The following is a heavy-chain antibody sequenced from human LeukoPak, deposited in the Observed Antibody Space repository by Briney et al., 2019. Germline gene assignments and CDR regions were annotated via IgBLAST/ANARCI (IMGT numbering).Heavy chain of an antibody. D-gene: IGHD3-3*01. CDR3: ARGRRITIFGVVPLDIGY. V-gene: IGHV1-8*02. J-gene: IGHJ4*02. CDR2: MNPNSGNT. Sequence: ASVKVSCKASGYIFTDHYIHWVRQATGQGLEWMGWMNPNSGNTGYAQKFQGRVTMTRNTSIITAYMELSSLRSEDTAVYYCARGRRITIFGVVPLDIGYWGQGTLVTVSS. CDR1: GYIFTDHY.